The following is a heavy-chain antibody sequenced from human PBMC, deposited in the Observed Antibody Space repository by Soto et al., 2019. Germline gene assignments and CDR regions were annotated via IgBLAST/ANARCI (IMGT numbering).Heavy chain of an antibody. CDR1: GFTVSSSY. CDR2: IYTDGRT. Sequence: EVQLVETGGGLIQPGESLRLSCAASGFTVSSSYMNWVRQAPGKGLEWLSFIYTDGRTYYADSVKGRFTISRDDSKNTVYLQMSSLRAEDTAVYYCARDPPTTWDYGLDVWGQGTTVTVYS. D-gene: IGHD1-26*01. J-gene: IGHJ6*02. CDR3: ARDPPTTWDYGLDV. V-gene: IGHV3-53*02.